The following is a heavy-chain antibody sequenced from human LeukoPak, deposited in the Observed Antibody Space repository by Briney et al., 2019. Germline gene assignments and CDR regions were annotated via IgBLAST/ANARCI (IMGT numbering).Heavy chain of an antibody. Sequence: SQTLSLTCTVSGGSISSGSYYWSWIRQPAGKGLEWIGRIYTSGSTNYNPSLKGRVTISVDTSKNQFSLELSSVTAADTAVYYCARESSVWYSSGWYGEFQHWGQGTLVTVSS. V-gene: IGHV4-61*02. D-gene: IGHD6-19*01. CDR2: IYTSGST. CDR3: ARESSVWYSSGWYGEFQH. J-gene: IGHJ1*01. CDR1: GGSISSGSYY.